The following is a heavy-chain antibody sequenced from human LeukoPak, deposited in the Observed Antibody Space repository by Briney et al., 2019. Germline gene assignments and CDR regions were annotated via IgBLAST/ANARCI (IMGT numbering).Heavy chain of an antibody. CDR1: GYTFTGYY. CDR2: INPNSGGT. CDR3: ARDYSGGLNFDY. V-gene: IGHV1-2*02. J-gene: IGHJ4*02. Sequence: ASVKVSCKASGYTFTGYYMHWVRQAPGQGLEWMGWINPNSGGTNYAQKFQGSVTMTRDTSISTAYMELSRLRSDDTAVYYCARDYSGGLNFDYWGQGTLVTVSS. D-gene: IGHD2-15*01.